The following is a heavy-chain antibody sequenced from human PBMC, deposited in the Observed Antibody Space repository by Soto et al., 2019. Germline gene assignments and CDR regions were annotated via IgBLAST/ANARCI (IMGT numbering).Heavy chain of an antibody. Sequence: ASVKVSCKASGYTFTSYGISWVRQAPGQGLEWMGWISAYNGNTNYAQKLQGRVTMTTDTSTSTAYMELRSLRSDDTAVYYCARGRIAARFDYYYYGMGVWGQGTTVTVSS. D-gene: IGHD6-6*01. CDR1: GYTFTSYG. CDR2: ISAYNGNT. J-gene: IGHJ6*02. CDR3: ARGRIAARFDYYYYGMGV. V-gene: IGHV1-18*01.